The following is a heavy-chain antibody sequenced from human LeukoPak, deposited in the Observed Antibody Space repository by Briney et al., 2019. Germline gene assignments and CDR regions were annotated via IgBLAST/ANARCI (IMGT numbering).Heavy chain of an antibody. Sequence: GGSLRLSCAVSGITLSNYGMSWVRQAPGKGLEWVAGISDSGGSTNYADSVKGRFTISRDNPKNTLYLQMNSLRAEDTAVYFCAKRGIVIRTVIIVGFHKEAYYFDYWGQGALVTVSS. CDR1: GITLSNYG. V-gene: IGHV3-23*01. D-gene: IGHD3-3*01. CDR2: ISDSGGST. CDR3: AKRGIVIRTVIIVGFHKEAYYFDY. J-gene: IGHJ4*02.